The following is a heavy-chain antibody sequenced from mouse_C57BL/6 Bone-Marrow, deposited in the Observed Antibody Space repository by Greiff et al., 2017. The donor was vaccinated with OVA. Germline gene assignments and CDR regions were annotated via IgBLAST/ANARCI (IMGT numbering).Heavy chain of an antibody. V-gene: IGHV3-6*01. CDR1: GYSITSGYY. Sequence: EVKLQQSGPGLVKPSQSLSLTCSVTGYSITSGYYWNWIRQFPGNKLEWMGYISYDGSNNYNPSLKNRISITRDTSKNQFFLKLNSVTTEDTATYYCARGYSNLFDYWGQGTTLTVSS. D-gene: IGHD2-5*01. CDR2: ISYDGSN. CDR3: ARGYSNLFDY. J-gene: IGHJ2*01.